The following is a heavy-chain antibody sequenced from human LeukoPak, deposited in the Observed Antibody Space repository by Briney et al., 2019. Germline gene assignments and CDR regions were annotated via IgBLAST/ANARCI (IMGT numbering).Heavy chain of an antibody. CDR1: GYSFTSYW. J-gene: IGHJ6*02. Sequence: KPGESLKISCKGSGYSFTSYWIGWVRQMPGKGLEWMGIIYPGDSDTRYSPPFQGQVTISADKSISTAYLQWSSLKASDTAMYYCARQVGDLRSRYGMDVWGQGTTVTVSS. CDR3: ARQVGDLRSRYGMDV. CDR2: IYPGDSDT. V-gene: IGHV5-51*01. D-gene: IGHD3-10*01.